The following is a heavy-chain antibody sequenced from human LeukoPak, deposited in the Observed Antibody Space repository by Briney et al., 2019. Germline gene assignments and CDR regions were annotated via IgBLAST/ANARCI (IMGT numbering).Heavy chain of an antibody. CDR2: INHSGST. CDR1: GGSFSGYY. CDR3: ASHCSSTSCYESPLD. D-gene: IGHD2-2*01. J-gene: IGHJ4*02. V-gene: IGHV4-34*01. Sequence: KPSETLSLTCAVYGGSFSGYYWGWIRQPPGKGLEWIGEINHSGSTNYNPSLKSRVTISVDTSKNQFSLKLSSVTAADTAVYYCASHCSSTSCYESPLDWGQGTLVTVSS.